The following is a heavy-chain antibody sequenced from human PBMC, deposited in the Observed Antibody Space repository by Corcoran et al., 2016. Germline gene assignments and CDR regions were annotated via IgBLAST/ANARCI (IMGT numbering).Heavy chain of an antibody. CDR2: IDPSDSYT. CDR1: GYSFTSYW. Sequence: EVQLVQSGAEVKRPGESLRISCKGSGYSFTSYWISWVRQMPGKGLEWMGRIDPSDSYTNYSPSFQGHVTISADKSISTAYLQWSSLKASDTAMYYCARPVQSIAAASFDAFDIWGQGTMVTVSS. D-gene: IGHD6-13*01. V-gene: IGHV5-10-1*03. CDR3: ARPVQSIAAASFDAFDI. J-gene: IGHJ3*02.